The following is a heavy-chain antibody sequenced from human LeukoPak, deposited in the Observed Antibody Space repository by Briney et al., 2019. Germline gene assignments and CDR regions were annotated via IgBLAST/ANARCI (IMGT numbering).Heavy chain of an antibody. CDR3: TRAPHPRCSSSGCYLDY. Sequence: GGSLRLSCSTSGFPFGDYAMSWVREAPGKGLEWVGFIQAKAYGGATKYAASVNGRFSISRDDSQSIANLQMNDLKTEDTAVYYCTRAPHPRCSSSGCYLDYWGQGTLVTVSS. V-gene: IGHV3-49*04. CDR2: IQAKAYGGAT. CDR1: GFPFGDYA. J-gene: IGHJ4*02. D-gene: IGHD2-2*01.